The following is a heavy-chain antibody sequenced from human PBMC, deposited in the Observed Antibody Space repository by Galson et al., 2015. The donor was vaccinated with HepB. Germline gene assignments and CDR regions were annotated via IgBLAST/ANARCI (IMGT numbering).Heavy chain of an antibody. CDR1: GDSFSSYA. Sequence: SVKVSCKASGDSFSSYAMNWVRRAPGQGLEWMGWINTNTGNPTYAQGFTGRFVFSLDTSVSTAYLQISSLKAEDTAVYYCARTLIWSGYLTNYYYYYMDVWGKGTTVTVSS. V-gene: IGHV7-4-1*02. CDR2: INTNTGNP. J-gene: IGHJ6*03. D-gene: IGHD3-3*01. CDR3: ARTLIWSGYLTNYYYYYMDV.